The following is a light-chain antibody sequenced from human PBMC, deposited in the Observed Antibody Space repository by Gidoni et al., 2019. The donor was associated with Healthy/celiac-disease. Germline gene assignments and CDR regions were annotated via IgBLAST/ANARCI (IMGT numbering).Light chain of an antibody. Sequence: EIVLTQSPATLSLSPGERATLSCRASQSVSSYLAWYQQKPGQAPRLLIYDASNRATGIPARFSGSGSGTDFTLTISILEPEDFAVYYCQQRSNWYTFXQXTKLEIK. CDR1: QSVSSY. CDR2: DAS. J-gene: IGKJ2*01. CDR3: QQRSNWYT. V-gene: IGKV3-11*01.